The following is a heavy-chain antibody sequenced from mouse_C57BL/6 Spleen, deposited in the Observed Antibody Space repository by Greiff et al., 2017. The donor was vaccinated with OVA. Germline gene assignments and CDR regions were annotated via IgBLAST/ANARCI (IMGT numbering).Heavy chain of an antibody. D-gene: IGHD2-5*01. V-gene: IGHV1-82*01. CDR1: GYAFSSSW. CDR3: ARESNAAWFAY. CDR2: IYPGDGDT. J-gene: IGHJ3*01. Sequence: QVQLKESGPELVKPGASVKISCKASGYAFSSSWMNWVKQRPGQGLEWIGRIYPGDGDTNYNGKFKGKATLTADKSSSPAYMQLSSLTSEDSAVYFCARESNAAWFAYWGQGTLVTVSA.